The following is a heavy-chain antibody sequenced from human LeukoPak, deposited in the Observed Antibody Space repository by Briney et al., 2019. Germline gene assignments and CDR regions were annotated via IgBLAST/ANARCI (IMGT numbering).Heavy chain of an antibody. V-gene: IGHV3-23*01. CDR2: ISISGGST. Sequence: PGGSLRLSCAVSGFTFSSHAMSWVRQAPGKGLEWISAISISGGSTYYADSVKGRFTISRDNAKNSLHLQMDSLRAEDTAVYYCARIQLFHGDFDYWGQGTPVTVSS. J-gene: IGHJ4*02. CDR1: GFTFSSHA. CDR3: ARIQLFHGDFDY. D-gene: IGHD3-10*02.